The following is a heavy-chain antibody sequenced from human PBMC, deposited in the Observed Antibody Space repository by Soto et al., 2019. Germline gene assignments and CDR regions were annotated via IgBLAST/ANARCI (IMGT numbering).Heavy chain of an antibody. Sequence: QVQLVESGGGVVQPGRSLRLSCAASGFTFSSYAMHWVRQAPGKGLEWVAVISYDGSNKYYADSVKGRFTISRDNSKNTLYLQMNSLRAEDTDVYYCARAGLGYCSSTSCYTAGWFDPWGQGTLVTVSS. CDR1: GFTFSSYA. CDR3: ARAGLGYCSSTSCYTAGWFDP. D-gene: IGHD2-2*02. J-gene: IGHJ5*02. V-gene: IGHV3-30-3*01. CDR2: ISYDGSNK.